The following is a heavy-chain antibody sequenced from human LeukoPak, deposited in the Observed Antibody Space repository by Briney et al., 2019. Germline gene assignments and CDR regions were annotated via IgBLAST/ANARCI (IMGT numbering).Heavy chain of an antibody. CDR2: PIFGTA. J-gene: IGHJ4*02. CDR3: AREGAIQLWLPHSLDY. D-gene: IGHD5-18*01. Sequence: PIFGTANYAQKFQGRVTITADESTSTAYMELSSLRSEDTAVYYCAREGAIQLWLPHSLDYWGQGTLVTVSS. V-gene: IGHV1-69*01.